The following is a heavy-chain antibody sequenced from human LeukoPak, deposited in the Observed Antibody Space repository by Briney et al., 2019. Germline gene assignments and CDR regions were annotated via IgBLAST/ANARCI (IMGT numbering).Heavy chain of an antibody. CDR3: AKEITMVRGVPNFDY. D-gene: IGHD3-10*01. Sequence: GGSLRLSCAASGFTFSSYGMHWVRQAPGKGLEWVAFIRYDGSNKYYADSVKGRFTISRDNSKNTLYLQMNSLRAEDTAVHYCAKEITMVRGVPNFDYWGQGTLVTVSS. J-gene: IGHJ4*02. V-gene: IGHV3-30*02. CDR1: GFTFSSYG. CDR2: IRYDGSNK.